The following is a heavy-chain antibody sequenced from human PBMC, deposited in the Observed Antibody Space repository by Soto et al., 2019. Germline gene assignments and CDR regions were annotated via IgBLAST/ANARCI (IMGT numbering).Heavy chain of an antibody. D-gene: IGHD3-16*02. Sequence: QVQLQESGPGLVKPSQTLSLTSTGSGGSISSGAYYWSRIRQHPGKGLEWIGYLYYSVSTDYNPSLKCRVTISVDTSKNQFSLKLSSVTAADTAVYYCARYRRSFDPWVQGTLVTVSS. V-gene: IGHV4-31*03. CDR1: GGSISSGAYY. CDR2: LYYSVST. CDR3: ARYRRSFDP. J-gene: IGHJ5*02.